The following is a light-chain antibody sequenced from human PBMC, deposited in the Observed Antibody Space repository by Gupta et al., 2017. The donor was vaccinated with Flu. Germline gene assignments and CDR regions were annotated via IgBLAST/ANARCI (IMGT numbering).Light chain of an antibody. V-gene: IGKV3-15*01. CDR2: GAS. CDR1: QSVSSN. J-gene: IGKJ4*01. Sequence: EIVMTQSPATLSVSPGERATLSCRASQSVSSNLAWYQQKPGQAPRLLIYGASTRATGIPARFSGSGYGTEFTLTISSLQLEDFAVYYCQQYKNWPPITFGGGTKVDIK. CDR3: QQYKNWPPIT.